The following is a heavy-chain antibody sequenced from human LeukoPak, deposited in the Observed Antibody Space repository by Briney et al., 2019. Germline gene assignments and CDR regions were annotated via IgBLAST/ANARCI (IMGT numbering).Heavy chain of an antibody. CDR3: IPRVED. CDR2: INEDGSQK. V-gene: IGHV3-7*01. J-gene: IGHJ4*02. CDR1: GYTFNNWW. Sequence: GGSLRLSCEASGYTFNNWWVNWVRQPPGKGLEWVANINEDGSQKYYGVSVKGRFTITRDNAKNSVHLQMDSLRAEDTAFCYCIPRVEDWGQGILVTVSA.